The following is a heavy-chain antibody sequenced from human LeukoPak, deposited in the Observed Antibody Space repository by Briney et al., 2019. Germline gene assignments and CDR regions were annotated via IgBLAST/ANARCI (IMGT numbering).Heavy chain of an antibody. CDR1: GFTFSSYS. J-gene: IGHJ1*01. CDR3: ERDLGYSSGWYSLGYFQH. CDR2: ISSSSSTI. D-gene: IGHD6-19*01. V-gene: IGHV3-48*01. Sequence: GGSLRLSCAASGFTFSSYSMNWVRQAPGKGLEWVSYISSSSSTINYADSVKGRFTISRDNAKNSLYLQMNSLRAEDTAVYYCERDLGYSSGWYSLGYFQHWGQGTLVTVSS.